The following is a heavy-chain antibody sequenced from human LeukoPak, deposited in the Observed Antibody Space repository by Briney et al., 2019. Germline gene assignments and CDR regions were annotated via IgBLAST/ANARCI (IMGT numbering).Heavy chain of an antibody. J-gene: IGHJ4*02. CDR3: ARIVGAADFDY. CDR1: GFTFSGYA. CDR2: ISYDGKNE. Sequence: GRSLRLSCAASGFTFSGYAMHWVRQAPGKGLEWVAVISYDGKNEYYADSVRGRFTISRDNAKNSLYLQMNSLRAEDTAVYYCARIVGAADFDYWGQGTLVTVSS. D-gene: IGHD1-26*01. V-gene: IGHV3-30*04.